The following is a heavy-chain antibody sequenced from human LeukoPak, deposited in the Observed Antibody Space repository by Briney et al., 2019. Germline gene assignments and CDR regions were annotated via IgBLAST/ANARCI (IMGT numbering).Heavy chain of an antibody. Sequence: NPGVSLRLLCSASGFPFTNAWVSGAREASGRGWEWVGRIQSKTDGGTTDYAAPVKGRLSIPRDDSTNTLYLQMNSLKSEDTAVYYCQGGRFWGQGNLVTVSS. V-gene: IGHV3-15*01. CDR2: IQSKTDGGTT. CDR1: GFPFTNAW. D-gene: IGHD1-26*01. CDR3: QGGRF. J-gene: IGHJ4*02.